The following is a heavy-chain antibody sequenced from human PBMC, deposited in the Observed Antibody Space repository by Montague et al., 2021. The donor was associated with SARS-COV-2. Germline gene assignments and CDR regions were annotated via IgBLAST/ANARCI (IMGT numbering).Heavy chain of an antibody. Sequence: TLSLTCTVSGTSIRSGGYYWTWIRQHPGEGLEWIGYIFHTGRAYYNPSLETRVNISVDTSNNLFSLRLSSVTAADTAMYFCARVQLFYYLDYWGQGTLVTVSS. CDR1: GTSIRSGGYY. J-gene: IGHJ4*02. CDR2: IFHTGRA. D-gene: IGHD1-1*01. V-gene: IGHV4-31*03. CDR3: ARVQLFYYLDY.